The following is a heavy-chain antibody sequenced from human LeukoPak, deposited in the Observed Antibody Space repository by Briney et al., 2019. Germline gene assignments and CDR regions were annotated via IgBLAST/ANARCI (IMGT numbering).Heavy chain of an antibody. CDR2: IKQDGSEK. CDR1: GFTFSSYW. Sequence: GGSLRLSCAASGFTFSSYWMSWVRQAPGKGLEWVANIKQDGSEKYYVDSVKGRFTISRDNAKNTLYLQMNSLRAEDTAVYYCAKGAKRLGYCSGGTCYSNYDYYYMDVWGKGTTVTISS. CDR3: AKGAKRLGYCSGGTCYSNYDYYYMDV. J-gene: IGHJ6*03. D-gene: IGHD2-15*01. V-gene: IGHV3-7*01.